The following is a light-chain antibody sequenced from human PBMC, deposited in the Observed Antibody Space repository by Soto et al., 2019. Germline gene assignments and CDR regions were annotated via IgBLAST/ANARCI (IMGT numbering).Light chain of an antibody. CDR1: HSVLSPSNNKNY. CDR2: WVA. Sequence: DILMTQSPDSLAVSLGEKATNNCNSSHSVLSPSNNKNYLGWYQQKPGQPPKLLIYWVAIREYGFPDRFSGSGSGTDFTLTISFLHAEDVAVYYCQQYYSTFPFTFGTGTKVDIK. J-gene: IGKJ3*01. V-gene: IGKV4-1*01. CDR3: QQYYSTFPFT.